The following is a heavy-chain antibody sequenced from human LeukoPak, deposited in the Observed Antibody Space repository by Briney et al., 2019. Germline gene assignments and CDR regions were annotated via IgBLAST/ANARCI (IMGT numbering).Heavy chain of an antibody. CDR2: MNHSGST. V-gene: IGHV4-34*01. D-gene: IGHD3-10*01. J-gene: IGHJ6*03. CDR3: ARRLGRKFGERFYYYHYMDV. CDR1: GGSFSGHY. Sequence: SETLSLTCAVYGGSFSGHYWSWIRQPPGKGLEWIGEMNHSGSTNYNPSLKSRVTISVDTSKNQFSLKLSSVTAADTAVYYCARRLGRKFGERFYYYHYMDVWGKGTTVTISS.